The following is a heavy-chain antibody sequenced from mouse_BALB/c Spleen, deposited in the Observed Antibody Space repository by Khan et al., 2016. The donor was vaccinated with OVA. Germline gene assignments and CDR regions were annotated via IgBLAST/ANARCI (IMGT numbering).Heavy chain of an antibody. CDR3: ARIKKMVATYCDY. Sequence: QVQLQQSGAELVKAGASVKMSCKASGYTFTSYWMHWVKQRLGQGLEWFAETNPTNGRTYYNEKFKSKATLTVDKSSSTAYMQLSGPTFEDSAVYYYARIKKMVATYCDYWGQGTTLTVSS. CDR2: TNPTNGRT. J-gene: IGHJ2*01. CDR1: GYTFTSYW. V-gene: IGHV1S81*02. D-gene: IGHD1-1*02.